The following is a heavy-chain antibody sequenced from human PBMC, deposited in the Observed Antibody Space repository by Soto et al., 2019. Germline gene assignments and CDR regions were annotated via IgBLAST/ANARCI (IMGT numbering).Heavy chain of an antibody. V-gene: IGHV6-1*01. CDR2: TYYRSRWYN. J-gene: IGHJ5*01. Sequence: SQTLSLTCDISGDSVSSSSVTWNWIRQSPSRGLEWLGRTYYRSRWYNDYAESVKSRIIINPDTSKNQFSLHLNSVTTDDTAVYYCVRLIGNSWLDFWGQGTLVTGSS. D-gene: IGHD1-26*01. CDR3: VRLIGNSWLDF. CDR1: GDSVSSSSVT.